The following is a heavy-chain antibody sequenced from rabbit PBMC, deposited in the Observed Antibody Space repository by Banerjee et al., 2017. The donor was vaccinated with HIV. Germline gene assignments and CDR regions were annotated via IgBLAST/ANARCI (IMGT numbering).Heavy chain of an antibody. CDR1: GFIFSDNYA. D-gene: IGHD6-1*01. CDR2: INDGDGRT. CDR3: ARADAGYAYAFSL. V-gene: IGHV1S45*01. Sequence: QEQLEESGGDLVKPEGSLTVTCTASGFIFSDNYAMCWVRQAPGKGLEWIACINDGDGRTGYASWARGRFTISKTSSTTVTLQMTSLTAADTATYFCARADAGYAYAFSLWGPGTLVTVS. J-gene: IGHJ4*01.